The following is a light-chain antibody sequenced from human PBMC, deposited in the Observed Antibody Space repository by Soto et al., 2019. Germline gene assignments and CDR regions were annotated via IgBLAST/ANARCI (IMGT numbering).Light chain of an antibody. Sequence: DIQMTQSPSTLSASVGDRVIITCRASQSISDYLAWYQQKPGKAPKLLIYDASNLESGVPSRFSGSASGTEFTLTISSLQPDDFATYYCQQYNSYWTFGQGTKVDI. J-gene: IGKJ1*01. CDR2: DAS. CDR1: QSISDY. V-gene: IGKV1-5*01. CDR3: QQYNSYWT.